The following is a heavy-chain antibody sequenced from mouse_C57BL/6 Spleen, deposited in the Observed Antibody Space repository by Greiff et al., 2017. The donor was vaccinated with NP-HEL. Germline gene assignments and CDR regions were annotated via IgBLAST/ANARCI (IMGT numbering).Heavy chain of an antibody. CDR2: ISSGGSYT. V-gene: IGHV5-6*02. J-gene: IGHJ2*01. Sequence: DVKLVESGGDLVKPGGSLKLSCAASGFTFSSYGMSWVRQTPDKRLEWVATISSGGSYTYYPDSVKGRFTISRDNAKNTLYLQMSSLKSEDTAMYYCASGGSYYFDYWGQGTTLTVSS. CDR3: ASGGSYYFDY. CDR1: GFTFSSYG.